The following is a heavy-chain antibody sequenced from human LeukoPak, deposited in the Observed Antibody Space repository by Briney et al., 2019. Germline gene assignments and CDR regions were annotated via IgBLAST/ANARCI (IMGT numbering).Heavy chain of an antibody. J-gene: IGHJ1*01. Sequence: SETLSLTCTVSGGSISTYYWNWIRQPPGKGLEWIGYIYHSGSTNYNPSLQSRVTITVDTSKDQFSLNLNSVTAADTAVYYCARGGAARPHFQNWGQGTLVTVSS. CDR2: IYHSGST. CDR1: GGSISTYY. V-gene: IGHV4-59*01. D-gene: IGHD6-6*01. CDR3: ARGGAARPHFQN.